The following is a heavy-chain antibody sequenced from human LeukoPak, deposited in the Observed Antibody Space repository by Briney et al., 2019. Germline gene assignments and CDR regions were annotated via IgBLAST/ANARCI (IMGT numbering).Heavy chain of an antibody. V-gene: IGHV4-34*01. Sequence: SETLSLTCAVYGGTFSGYCWTWIHQPPGKGLEWMGEINDGGGTNYNASLKGRVTISVDTSMKQFSLKMSSVTVADTAVYFCARGALSYGRSWSLGDWGQGTLVTVSP. CDR3: ARGALSYGRSWSLGD. CDR1: GGTFSGYC. CDR2: INDGGGT. D-gene: IGHD6-13*01. J-gene: IGHJ4*02.